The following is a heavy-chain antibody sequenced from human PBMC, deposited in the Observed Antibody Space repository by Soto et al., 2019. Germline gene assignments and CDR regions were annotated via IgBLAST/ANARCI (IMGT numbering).Heavy chain of an antibody. CDR2: INPSGGST. CDR1: GYTFTSYY. CDR3: ARDFLIVVVPAAPYGMDV. J-gene: IGHJ6*02. Sequence: ASVKVSCKASGYTFTSYYMHWVRQAPGQGLEWMGIINPSGGSTSYAQKFQGRVTMTRDTSTSTVYMELSSLRSEDTAVYYCARDFLIVVVPAAPYGMDVWGQGTTVTAP. D-gene: IGHD2-2*01. V-gene: IGHV1-46*01.